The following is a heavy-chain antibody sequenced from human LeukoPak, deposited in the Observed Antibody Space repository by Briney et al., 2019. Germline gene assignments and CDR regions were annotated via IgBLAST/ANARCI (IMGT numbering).Heavy chain of an antibody. Sequence: ASVKVSCKASGYTFTGYYMHWVRQAPGQGLEWMGWINPNSGGTNYAQKFQGRVTMTRDTSISTAYMELSRLRSDDTAVYYCARVLRFLEWLSPRSGYGMDVWGQGTTVTVSS. J-gene: IGHJ6*02. CDR1: GYTFTGYY. CDR3: ARVLRFLEWLSPRSGYGMDV. CDR2: INPNSGGT. V-gene: IGHV1-2*02. D-gene: IGHD3-3*01.